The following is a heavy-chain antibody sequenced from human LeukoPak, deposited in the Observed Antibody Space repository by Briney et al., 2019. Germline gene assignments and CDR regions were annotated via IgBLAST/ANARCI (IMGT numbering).Heavy chain of an antibody. V-gene: IGHV4-59*06. CDR3: ARGGDYYDSSGYYSGSPRSRNLFDY. Sequence: SETLSLTCTVSGGSISSYYWSWIRQHPGKGLEWIGYIYYSGSTYYNPSLKSRVTISVDTSKNQFSLKLSSVTAADTAVYYCARGGDYYDSSGYYSGSPRSRNLFDYWGQGTLVTVSS. CDR1: GGSISSYY. CDR2: IYYSGST. J-gene: IGHJ4*02. D-gene: IGHD3-22*01.